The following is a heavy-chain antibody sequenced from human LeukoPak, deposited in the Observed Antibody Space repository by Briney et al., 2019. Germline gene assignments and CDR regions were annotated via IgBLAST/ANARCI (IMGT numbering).Heavy chain of an antibody. V-gene: IGHV1-69*13. CDR2: IIPIFGTA. CDR1: GGTFSSYA. CDR3: AREADDYRNPYYMDV. Sequence: SVTVSCKASGGTFSSYAISWVRQAPGQGLEWMGGIIPIFGTANYAQKFQGRVTITADESTSAAYMELSSLSSEDTAVYYCAREADDYRNPYYMDVWGKGTTVTVSS. D-gene: IGHD4-11*01. J-gene: IGHJ6*03.